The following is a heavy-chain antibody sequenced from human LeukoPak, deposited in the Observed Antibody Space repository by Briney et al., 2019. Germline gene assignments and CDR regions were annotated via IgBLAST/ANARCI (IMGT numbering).Heavy chain of an antibody. CDR3: ARELDYGGNTYFDY. Sequence: SQTLSLTCTVSGGSISSGDYYWSWIRQPPGKGLEWIGYIYYSGSTYYNPSLKSRVTISVDTSKNQFSLKLSSVTAADTAVYYCARELDYGGNTYFDYWGQGTLVTVSS. V-gene: IGHV4-30-4*01. J-gene: IGHJ4*02. D-gene: IGHD4-23*01. CDR2: IYYSGST. CDR1: GGSISSGDYY.